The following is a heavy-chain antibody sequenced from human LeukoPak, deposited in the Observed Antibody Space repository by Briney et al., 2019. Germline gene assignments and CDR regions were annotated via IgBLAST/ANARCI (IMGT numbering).Heavy chain of an antibody. CDR1: GYSLTSYW. CDR2: IYPGDSDT. V-gene: IGHV5-51*01. D-gene: IGHD3-3*01. J-gene: IGHJ4*02. Sequence: KTGESLKISCKGSGYSLTSYWIGWVRQMPGKGLEWMGIIYPGDSDTRYSPSLQGQVTISVDTSIGTAYLQWSSLKASDTAIYYCARQNDFRLDYWGQGTLVTVSS. CDR3: ARQNDFRLDY.